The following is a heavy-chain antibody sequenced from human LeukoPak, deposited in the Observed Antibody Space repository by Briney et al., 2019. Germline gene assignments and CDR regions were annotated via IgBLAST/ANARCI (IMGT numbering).Heavy chain of an antibody. V-gene: IGHV3-21*01. J-gene: IGHJ4*02. CDR1: GFTFSSYS. CDR2: ISSSSSYI. Sequence: GGSLRLSCAASGFTFSSYSMNWVRQAPGKGLEWVSSISSSSSYIYYADSVKGRFTISRDNAKNSLYLQMNSLRAEDTAVYHCARDNHVPAAIWRFDYWGQGTLVTVSS. D-gene: IGHD2-2*01. CDR3: ARDNHVPAAIWRFDY.